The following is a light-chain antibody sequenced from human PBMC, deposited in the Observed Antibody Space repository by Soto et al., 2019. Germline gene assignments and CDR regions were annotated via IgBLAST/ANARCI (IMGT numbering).Light chain of an antibody. V-gene: IGKV3-11*01. CDR2: DAS. Sequence: VLTQSPATLSLSPGERATLSCRASQSVGRHLAWYQQKPGQAPRLLIYDASNRATGVPARFSGSGSGTDFTLSISSLEPEDVAVYYCQQRNNWPPATFGGGTKVEIK. J-gene: IGKJ4*01. CDR3: QQRNNWPPAT. CDR1: QSVGRH.